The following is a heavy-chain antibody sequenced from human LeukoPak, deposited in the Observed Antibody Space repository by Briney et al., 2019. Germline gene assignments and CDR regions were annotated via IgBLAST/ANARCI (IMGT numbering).Heavy chain of an antibody. J-gene: IGHJ6*01. CDR1: GFTFSDYY. CDR3: GGYYYYYYGMDV. V-gene: IGHV3-11*01. CDR2: ISSSGSTI. Sequence: GGSLRLSCAASGFTFSDYYMSWIRQAPGKGLEWVPYISSSGSTIYYADSVKGRFTISRDNAKNSLYLQMNSLRAEDTAVYYCGGYYYYYYGMDVWGQGTTVSVSS.